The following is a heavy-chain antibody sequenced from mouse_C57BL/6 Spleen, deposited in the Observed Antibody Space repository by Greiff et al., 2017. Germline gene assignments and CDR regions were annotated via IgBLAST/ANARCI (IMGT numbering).Heavy chain of an antibody. J-gene: IGHJ4*01. V-gene: IGHV1-39*01. CDR1: GYSFTDYN. CDR2: INPNYGTT. Sequence: VQLQQSGPELVKPGASVKISCKASGYSFTDYNMNWVKQSNGKSLEWIGVINPNYGTTSYNQKFKGKATLTVDQSSSTAYMQLNSLSSEDSTVYYCARSEYYYGSRRAMDYWGQGTSVTVSS. CDR3: ARSEYYYGSRRAMDY. D-gene: IGHD1-1*01.